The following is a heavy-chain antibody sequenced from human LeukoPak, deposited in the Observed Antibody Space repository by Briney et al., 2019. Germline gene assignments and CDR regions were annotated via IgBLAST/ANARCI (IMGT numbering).Heavy chain of an antibody. CDR1: GLTFSSYG. V-gene: IGHV3-30*02. Sequence: GGSLRLSCAASGLTFSSYGMHWVRQAPGKGLEWVAFIRYDGSNKYYADSVKGRFTISRDNSKNTLYLQMNSLRAEDTAVYYCARATNYYYYYMDVWGKGTTVTVSS. CDR3: ARATNYYYYYMDV. J-gene: IGHJ6*03. D-gene: IGHD2-2*01. CDR2: IRYDGSNK.